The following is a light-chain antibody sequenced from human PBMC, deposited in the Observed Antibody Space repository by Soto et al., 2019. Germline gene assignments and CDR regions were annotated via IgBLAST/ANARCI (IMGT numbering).Light chain of an antibody. CDR3: QQYNSYPLT. V-gene: IGKV1-5*03. CDR2: KAS. Sequence: DIRMTQSPSTLSASVGDRVTITCRASQSISNLLAWYQQKPGRAPTLLIYKASTLESGVPSRFSGSGSGTQFTLTISSLQPDDSATYYCQQYNSYPLTFGPGTRLEI. CDR1: QSISNL. J-gene: IGKJ5*01.